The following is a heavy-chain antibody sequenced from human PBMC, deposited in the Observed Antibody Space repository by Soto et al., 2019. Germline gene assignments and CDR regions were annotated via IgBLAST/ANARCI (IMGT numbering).Heavy chain of an antibody. Sequence: QVQLVQSGAEVKKPGSSVKVSCKASGGTFSSYAISWVRQAPGQGLEWMGGVIPIFGTANYAQKFQGRVTITADEATITAYMDLSSLRSEDTAVYYCARSMVRAANHPQSDYFGQGTLVTVSS. CDR1: GGTFSSYA. CDR3: ARSMVRAANHPQSDY. D-gene: IGHD3-10*01. CDR2: VIPIFGTA. J-gene: IGHJ4*02. V-gene: IGHV1-69*01.